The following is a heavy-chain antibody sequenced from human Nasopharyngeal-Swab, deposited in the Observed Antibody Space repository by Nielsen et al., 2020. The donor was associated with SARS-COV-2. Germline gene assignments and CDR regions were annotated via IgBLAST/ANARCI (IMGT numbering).Heavy chain of an antibody. V-gene: IGHV1-69*13. CDR2: IIPAFGTP. CDR1: GDAFIRFC. D-gene: IGHD1/OR15-1a*01. CDR3: ARGKGTSYYYYYGMDV. Sequence: SVKVSCKASGDAFIRFCISCVRQAPGQGLEWMGGIIPAFGTPTYAQDSAQDLQGRVTISADESTSTAYMELSSLRSEDTAVYYCARGKGTSYYYYYGMDVWGQGTTVTVS. J-gene: IGHJ6*02.